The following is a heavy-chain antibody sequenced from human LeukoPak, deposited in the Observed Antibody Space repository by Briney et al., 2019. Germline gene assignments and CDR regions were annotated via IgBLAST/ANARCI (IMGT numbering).Heavy chain of an antibody. CDR1: GGSFSGYY. J-gene: IGHJ4*02. V-gene: IGHV4-34*01. CDR3: ARGPRGYCSSTSCYEFGY. Sequence: SETLSLTCAVYGGSFSGYYWSWIRQPPGKGLEWIGEINHSGSTNYNPSLKSRVTISVDTSKNQFSLKLSSVTAADTAVYYCARGPRGYCSSTSCYEFGYWGQGTLVTVSS. D-gene: IGHD2-2*01. CDR2: INHSGST.